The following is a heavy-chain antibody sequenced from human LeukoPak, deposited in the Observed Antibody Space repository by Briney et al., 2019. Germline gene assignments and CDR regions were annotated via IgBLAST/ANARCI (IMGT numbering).Heavy chain of an antibody. CDR3: ARRIAAAAAPYYFDY. J-gene: IGHJ4*02. CDR1: GFSFNSDW. Sequence: GGSLRLSCAASGFSFNSDWMDWVRQAPGKGLEWVANIKHDESEKNYLDSVKGRFTISRDNTPNSLYLKMTGLRVEDTAVYYCARRIAAAAAPYYFDYWGQGTLVTVSS. CDR2: IKHDESEK. D-gene: IGHD6-13*01. V-gene: IGHV3-7*01.